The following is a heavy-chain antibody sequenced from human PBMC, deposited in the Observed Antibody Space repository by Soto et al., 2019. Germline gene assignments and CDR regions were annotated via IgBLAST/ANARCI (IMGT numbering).Heavy chain of an antibody. CDR1: GFTFSDYY. CDR3: ARESRRYCSGGSCYSGVWFDP. CDR2: ISNSGNTI. V-gene: IGHV3-11*01. D-gene: IGHD2-15*01. Sequence: QVQLVQSGGTLVKPEGSLRLSCAASGFTFSDYYMSWIRQAPGEGLEWVSYISNSGNTIYYADSVKGRFTISRDNAKNSLYLQMNSLRAEDTVVYYCARESRRYCSGGSCYSGVWFDPWGQGTLVTVSS. J-gene: IGHJ5*02.